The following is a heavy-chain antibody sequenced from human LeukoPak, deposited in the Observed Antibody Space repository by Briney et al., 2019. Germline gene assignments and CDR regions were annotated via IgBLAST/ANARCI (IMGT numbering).Heavy chain of an antibody. CDR3: AKGAYDYIEIGYFDS. CDR1: GFTSTNYA. D-gene: IGHD5-12*01. J-gene: IGHJ4*03. Sequence: GGSLRLSCAASGFTSTNYAMNWVRQAPGKGLEWVSVLFGSSGTTDYAHSVKGQFTNSRDNSKNTVFLQMNSLRAEDTAIYYCAKGAYDYIEIGYFDSWGQGTTVTVSS. V-gene: IGHV3-23*01. CDR2: LFGSSGTT.